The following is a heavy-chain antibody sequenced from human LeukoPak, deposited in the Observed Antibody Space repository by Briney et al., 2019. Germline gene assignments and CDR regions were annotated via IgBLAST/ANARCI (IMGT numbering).Heavy chain of an antibody. V-gene: IGHV1-8*03. Sequence: ASVKVSCKASGYTFTSYDINWVRQATGQGLEWMGWMNPNSGNTGYAQKFQGRVTITRNTSISTAYMELCSLRSEDTAVYYCARAHTSANWFDPWGQGTLVTVSS. CDR3: ARAHTSANWFDP. CDR2: MNPNSGNT. J-gene: IGHJ5*02. D-gene: IGHD3-10*01. CDR1: GYTFTSYD.